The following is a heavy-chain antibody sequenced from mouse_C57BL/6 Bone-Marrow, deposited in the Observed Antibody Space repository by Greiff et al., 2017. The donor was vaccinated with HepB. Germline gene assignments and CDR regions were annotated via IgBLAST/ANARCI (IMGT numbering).Heavy chain of an antibody. CDR3: TLTTVVATPFDY. Sequence: EVQLQQSGAELVRPGASVKLSCTASGFNIKDDYMHWVKQRPEQGLEWIGWIDPENGDTEYASKFQGKATIIADTSSNTAYLQLSSLTSEDTAVYYCTLTTVVATPFDYWGQGTTLTVSS. CDR1: GFNIKDDY. D-gene: IGHD1-1*01. V-gene: IGHV14-4*01. J-gene: IGHJ2*01. CDR2: IDPENGDT.